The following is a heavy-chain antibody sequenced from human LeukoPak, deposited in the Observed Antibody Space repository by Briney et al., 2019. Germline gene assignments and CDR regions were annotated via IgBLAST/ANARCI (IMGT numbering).Heavy chain of an antibody. CDR3: ARGRYYYDSSGYYF. CDR2: INWNGGST. V-gene: IGHV3-20*04. D-gene: IGHD3-22*01. J-gene: IGHJ4*02. Sequence: GGSLRLSCAASGFAFDDYGMSWVRQAPGKGLEWVSGINWNGGSTGYADSVKGRFTISRDNAKNSLYLQMNSLRAEDTALYYCARGRYYYDSSGYYFWGQGTLVTVSS. CDR1: GFAFDDYG.